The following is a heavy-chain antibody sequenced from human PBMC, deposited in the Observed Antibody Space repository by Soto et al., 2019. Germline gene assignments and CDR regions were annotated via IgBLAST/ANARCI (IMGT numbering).Heavy chain of an antibody. D-gene: IGHD6-19*01. CDR3: TREDWLVGFDY. CDR1: GFTFGDYA. V-gene: IGHV3-49*03. Sequence: PGGSLRLSCTASGFTFGDYAMSWFRQAPGKGLEWVGFIRSKAYGGTTEYAAPVKGRFTISRDDSKSIAYLQMNSLKTEDTAVYYCTREDWLVGFDYWGQGTLVTVSS. J-gene: IGHJ4*02. CDR2: IRSKAYGGTT.